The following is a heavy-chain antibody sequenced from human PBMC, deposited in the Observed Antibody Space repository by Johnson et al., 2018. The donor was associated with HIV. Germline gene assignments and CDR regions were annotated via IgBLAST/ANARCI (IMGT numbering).Heavy chain of an antibody. CDR1: GFPFSSYG. Sequence: QVQLVESGGGVVQPGRSLRLSCAASGFPFSSYGMHWVRQAPGKGLEWVAVISYDGSNKYYADSVKGRFTISRDNSKNTLYLQMNSLRAEDTAVYYCARDGGYSYGDAFDIWGQGTMVTVSS. CDR3: ARDGGYSYGDAFDI. D-gene: IGHD5-18*01. V-gene: IGHV3-30*03. CDR2: ISYDGSNK. J-gene: IGHJ3*02.